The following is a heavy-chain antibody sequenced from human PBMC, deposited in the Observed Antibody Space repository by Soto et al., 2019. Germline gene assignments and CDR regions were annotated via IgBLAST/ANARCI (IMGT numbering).Heavy chain of an antibody. CDR3: AKALIRYSNYDGHAFDI. CDR2: ISGSGGST. CDR1: GFTFSSYA. Sequence: GGSLRLSCAASGFTFSSYAMSWVRQAPGKGLEWVSAISGSGGSTYYADSVKGRFTISRDNSKNTLDLQMNSLRAEDTAVYYCAKALIRYSNYDGHAFDIWGQGTMVTVSS. J-gene: IGHJ3*02. D-gene: IGHD4-4*01. V-gene: IGHV3-23*01.